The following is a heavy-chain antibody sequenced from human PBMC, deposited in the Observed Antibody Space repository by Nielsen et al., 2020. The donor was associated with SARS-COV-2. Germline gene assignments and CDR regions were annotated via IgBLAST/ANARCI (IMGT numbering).Heavy chain of an antibody. V-gene: IGHV5-51*01. CDR2: IFPADSDT. CDR1: GYTFTDYW. D-gene: IGHD4-17*01. J-gene: IGHJ4*02. Sequence: GEALKIHCKASGYTFTDYWIGWVRQMPGKGLEWVGIIFPADSDTRYSPSFQGQVTLSADKSISTAYLQWSSLKASDTSIYYCTREPGDPRGFDYWGQGTLVTVSS. CDR3: TREPGDPRGFDY.